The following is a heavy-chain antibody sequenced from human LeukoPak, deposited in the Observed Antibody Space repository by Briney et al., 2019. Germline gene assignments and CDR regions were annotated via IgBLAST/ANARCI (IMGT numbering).Heavy chain of an antibody. V-gene: IGHV4-34*01. Sequence: PGGSLRLSCAVSGFNFSTYNMNWVRQPPGKGLEWIGEINHSGSTNYNPSLKSRVTISVDTSKNQFSLKLSSVTAADTAVYYCARGRGFSTVSHLDYWGQGTLVTVSS. CDR3: ARGRGFSTVSHLDY. D-gene: IGHD4-11*01. CDR1: GFNFSTYN. J-gene: IGHJ4*02. CDR2: INHSGST.